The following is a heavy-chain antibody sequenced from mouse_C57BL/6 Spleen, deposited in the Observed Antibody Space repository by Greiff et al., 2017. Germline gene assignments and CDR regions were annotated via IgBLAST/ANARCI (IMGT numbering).Heavy chain of an antibody. J-gene: IGHJ2*01. V-gene: IGHV1-69*01. Sequence: VQLQQPGAELVMPGASVKLSCKASGYTFTSYWMHWVKQRPGQGLEWIGEIDPSDSYTNYNQKFKGKSTLTVDKSSSTAYMQLSSLTSEDSAVYYCARSIYYDYEIDYWGQGTTLTVSS. CDR3: ARSIYYDYEIDY. D-gene: IGHD2-4*01. CDR1: GYTFTSYW. CDR2: IDPSDSYT.